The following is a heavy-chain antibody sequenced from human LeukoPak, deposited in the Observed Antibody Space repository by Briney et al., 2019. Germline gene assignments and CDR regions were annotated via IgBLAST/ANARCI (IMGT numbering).Heavy chain of an antibody. Sequence: ASVKVSCKASGYIFTGYYMHWVRQAPGQGLEWMGWINPNSGGTNYAQKFQGRVTMTRDTSISTAYMELSRLRSDDTAVYYCAREGVSGDAFDIWGQGTMVAVSS. V-gene: IGHV1-2*02. J-gene: IGHJ3*02. CDR2: INPNSGGT. CDR3: AREGVSGDAFDI. CDR1: GYIFTGYY. D-gene: IGHD2-8*01.